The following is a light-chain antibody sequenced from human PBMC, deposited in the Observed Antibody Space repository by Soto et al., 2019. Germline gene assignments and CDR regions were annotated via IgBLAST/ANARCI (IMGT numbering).Light chain of an antibody. CDR3: SSYTISSTRG. J-gene: IGLJ1*01. V-gene: IGLV2-14*01. CDR2: EVS. CDR1: SSDVGGYNY. Sequence: QSALTQPASVSGSPGQSITISCTGTSSDVGGYNYVSWYQQHPGKAPKLMIYEVSNRPSGASNRFSGSKSGNTASLTISGLQAEDEADYYCSSYTISSTRGFGTRTKVTVL.